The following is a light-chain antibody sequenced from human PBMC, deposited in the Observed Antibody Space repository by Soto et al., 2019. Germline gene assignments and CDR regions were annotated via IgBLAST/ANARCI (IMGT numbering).Light chain of an antibody. V-gene: IGKV3-15*01. Sequence: EIVMTQSPATLSVSPGERATLSCRASQSVSSNLAWYQQKPGQAPRLLIYGASTRATGIPARFSGSWSGTEFTLTISSLQSEDVAVYYCQQYNNWPQTFGQGTKVDIK. CDR1: QSVSSN. J-gene: IGKJ1*01. CDR2: GAS. CDR3: QQYNNWPQT.